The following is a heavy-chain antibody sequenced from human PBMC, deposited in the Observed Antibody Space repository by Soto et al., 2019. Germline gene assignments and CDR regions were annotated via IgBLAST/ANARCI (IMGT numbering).Heavy chain of an antibody. V-gene: IGHV4-39*01. CDR1: GGSISSSSYY. CDR2: IYYSGST. J-gene: IGHJ4*02. Sequence: QLQLQESGPGLVKPSETLSLTCTVSGGSISSSSYYWGWIRQPPGKGLEWIGSIYYSGSTYYNPSLHSRVTISVDTSRNQCSLKLSSVTAADTAVYYCARRYCSGGSCYSVDYWGQGTLVTVSS. CDR3: ARRYCSGGSCYSVDY. D-gene: IGHD2-15*01.